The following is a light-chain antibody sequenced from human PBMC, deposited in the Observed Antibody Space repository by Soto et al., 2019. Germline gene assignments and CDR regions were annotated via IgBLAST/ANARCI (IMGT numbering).Light chain of an antibody. V-gene: IGKV1-39*01. CDR3: QQTYSLSRT. CDR1: QSVSRY. J-gene: IGKJ1*01. CDR2: TAS. Sequence: IQMTQSPSSLSASVGGTVSITCRASQSVSRYLSWYQQKPGEAPKLMLYTASTLQSGVPSRFTGSGSGTDFTLTISNLQPEDFASYYCQQTYSLSRTLGQGTKVDI.